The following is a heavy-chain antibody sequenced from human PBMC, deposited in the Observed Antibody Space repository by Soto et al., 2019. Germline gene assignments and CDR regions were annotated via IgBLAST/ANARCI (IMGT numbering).Heavy chain of an antibody. CDR2: IIPIFGTA. D-gene: IGHD5-18*01. Sequence: ASVKVSCKASGYTFTSYGISWVRQAPGQGLEWMGGIIPIFGTANYAQKFQGRVTITADESTSTAYMELSSLRSEDTAVYYCARAWRFGVQLWSEYYFDYWGQGTLVTVSS. J-gene: IGHJ4*02. CDR3: ARAWRFGVQLWSEYYFDY. CDR1: GYTFTSYG. V-gene: IGHV1-69*13.